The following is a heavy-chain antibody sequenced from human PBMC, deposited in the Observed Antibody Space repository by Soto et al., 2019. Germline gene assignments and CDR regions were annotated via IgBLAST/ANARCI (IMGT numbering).Heavy chain of an antibody. CDR1: GYTFTSYA. CDR3: ARGLGLYYFDY. D-gene: IGHD1-26*01. V-gene: IGHV1-3*01. J-gene: IGHJ4*02. Sequence: ASVKVSCKASGYTFTSYAMHWVRQAPGQRLEWMGWINAGNGNTKYSQKFQGRITITRDTSASTAYMELSRLRSEDTAVYYWARGLGLYYFDYWGQGTLVTVSS. CDR2: INAGNGNT.